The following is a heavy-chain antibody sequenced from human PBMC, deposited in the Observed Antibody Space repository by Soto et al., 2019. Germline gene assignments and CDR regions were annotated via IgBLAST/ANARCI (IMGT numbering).Heavy chain of an antibody. J-gene: IGHJ5*02. V-gene: IGHV1-69*02. Sequence: SLKVSCKASGGTFSSYTISWVRQAPGQGLEWMGRIIPILGIANYAQKFQGRVTITADKSTSTAYMELSSLRSDDTAMYYCARVLNSGWNNWFDPWGQGTLVTVSS. CDR1: GGTFSSYT. D-gene: IGHD6-19*01. CDR2: IIPILGIA. CDR3: ARVLNSGWNNWFDP.